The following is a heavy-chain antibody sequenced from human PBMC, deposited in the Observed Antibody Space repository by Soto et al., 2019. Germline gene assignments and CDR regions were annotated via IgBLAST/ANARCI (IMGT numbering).Heavy chain of an antibody. CDR3: ARALSSSWYLDY. J-gene: IGHJ4*02. D-gene: IGHD6-13*01. CDR1: GGSISSGGYS. CDR2: IYHSGST. Sequence: SETLSLTCAVSGGSISSGGYSWSWIRQPPGKGLEWIGYIYHSGSTYYNPSLKSRVTISVDRSKNQFSLKLSSVTAADTAVYYCARALSSSWYLDYWGQGTLVTVSS. V-gene: IGHV4-30-2*01.